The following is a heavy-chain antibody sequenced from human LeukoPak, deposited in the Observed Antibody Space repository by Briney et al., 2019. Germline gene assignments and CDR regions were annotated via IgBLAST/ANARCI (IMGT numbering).Heavy chain of an antibody. Sequence: SETLSLTCTVSGGSISSYYWSWIRQPPGKGLEWIGYIYYSGSTNYNPSLKSRVTISVDTSKNQFSLKLSSVTAADTAVYYCARRGPFIAAAVPGYNWFDPWGQGTLVTVSS. CDR2: IYYSGST. CDR3: ARRGPFIAAAVPGYNWFDP. V-gene: IGHV4-59*12. J-gene: IGHJ5*02. D-gene: IGHD6-13*01. CDR1: GGSISSYY.